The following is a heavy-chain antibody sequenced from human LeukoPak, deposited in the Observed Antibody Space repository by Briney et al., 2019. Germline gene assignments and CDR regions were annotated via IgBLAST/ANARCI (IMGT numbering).Heavy chain of an antibody. CDR3: TTAPNYYDSSGYYYHDY. CDR2: IKSKTDGGTT. D-gene: IGHD3-22*01. Sequence: GGSLRLSCAASGFTFSNAWMSWVRQAPGNGLEWVGRIKSKTDGGTTDYAAPVKGRFTISRDDSKNTLYLQMNSLKTEDTAVYYCTTAPNYYDSSGYYYHDYWGQGTLVTVSS. J-gene: IGHJ4*02. CDR1: GFTFSNAW. V-gene: IGHV3-15*01.